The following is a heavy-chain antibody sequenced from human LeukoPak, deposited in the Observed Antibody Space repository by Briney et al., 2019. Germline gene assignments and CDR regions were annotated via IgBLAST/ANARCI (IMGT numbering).Heavy chain of an antibody. J-gene: IGHJ5*02. Sequence: PGGSLRLSCTASGFTFGDYAMSWVRQAPGKGLEWVGFIRSKAYGGTTEYAASVKGRFTISRDDSKSIAYLQMNSLKTEDTAVYYCNCYGDYVGEMGFDPWGQGTLVTVSS. CDR2: IRSKAYGGTT. V-gene: IGHV3-49*04. CDR3: NCYGDYVGEMGFDP. D-gene: IGHD4-17*01. CDR1: GFTFGDYA.